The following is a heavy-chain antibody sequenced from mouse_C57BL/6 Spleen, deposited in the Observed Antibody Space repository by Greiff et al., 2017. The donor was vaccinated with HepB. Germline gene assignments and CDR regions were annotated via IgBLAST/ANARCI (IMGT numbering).Heavy chain of an antibody. Sequence: EVKLMESGGDLVKPGGSLKLSCAASGFTFSSYGMSWVRQTPDKRLEWVATISSGGSYTYYPDSVKGRFTISRDNAKNTLYLQMSSLKSEDTAMYYCARRRHYYGSSPYYFDYWGQGTTLTVSS. D-gene: IGHD1-1*01. CDR3: ARRRHYYGSSPYYFDY. CDR2: ISSGGSYT. J-gene: IGHJ2*01. CDR1: GFTFSSYG. V-gene: IGHV5-6*02.